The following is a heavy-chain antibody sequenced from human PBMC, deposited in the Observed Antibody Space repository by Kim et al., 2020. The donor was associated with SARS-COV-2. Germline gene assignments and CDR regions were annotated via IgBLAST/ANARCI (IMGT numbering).Heavy chain of an antibody. CDR3: VRHDSGGHSRIYY. V-gene: IGHV3-7*01. J-gene: IGHJ1*01. Sequence: GGSLRLSCSASGFTFSFYWMRWVRQAPGKGLEWVCTIKHDGGRTNDVESVRGRFTISRDNSKNTVYLQMSSLRAEDTAIYYCVRHDSGGHSRIYYWCQG. D-gene: IGHD3-22*01. CDR1: GFTFSFYW. CDR2: IKHDGGRT.